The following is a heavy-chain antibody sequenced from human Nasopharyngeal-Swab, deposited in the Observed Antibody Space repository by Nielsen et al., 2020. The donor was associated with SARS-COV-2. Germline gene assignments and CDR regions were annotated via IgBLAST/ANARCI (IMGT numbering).Heavy chain of an antibody. Sequence: SKTLSLTCTVSGGSISSYYWSWIRQPPGKGLEWIGYIYYSGSTNYNPSLKSRVTISVDTSKNQFSLKLSSVTAADTAVYYCARGYAFDIWGQGTMVTASS. J-gene: IGHJ3*02. CDR2: IYYSGST. CDR3: ARGYAFDI. CDR1: GGSISSYY. V-gene: IGHV4-59*01.